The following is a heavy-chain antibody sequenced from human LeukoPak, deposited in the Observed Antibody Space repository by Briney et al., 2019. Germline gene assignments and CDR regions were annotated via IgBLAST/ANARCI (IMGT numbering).Heavy chain of an antibody. J-gene: IGHJ4*02. CDR3: ARSSYSSSSSPPLLDY. Sequence: PSETLSLTCTVSGGSISSGSYYWSWIRQPAGKGLEWIGRIYTSGSTNYNPSLKSRVTISVDTSKNQFSLKLSSVTAADTAVYYCARSSYSSSSSPPLLDYWGQGTLVTVSS. D-gene: IGHD6-6*01. V-gene: IGHV4-61*02. CDR1: GGSISSGSYY. CDR2: IYTSGST.